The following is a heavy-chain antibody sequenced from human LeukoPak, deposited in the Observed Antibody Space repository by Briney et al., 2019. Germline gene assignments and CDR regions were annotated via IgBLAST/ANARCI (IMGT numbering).Heavy chain of an antibody. CDR2: INPNSGGT. CDR3: ARNSRITRLLGSGHWFAP. J-gene: IGHJ5*02. D-gene: IGHD3-16*01. CDR1: GYTFTGYY. V-gene: IGHV1-2*02. Sequence: VGSVTVSCRASGYTFTGYYMHWVRQAPGQGREGMGWINPNSGGTNYARKFQGRVTMTRDTSISTAYMELSRLRSDDTAVYYCARNSRITRLLGSGHWFAPWGQGTLVTVSS.